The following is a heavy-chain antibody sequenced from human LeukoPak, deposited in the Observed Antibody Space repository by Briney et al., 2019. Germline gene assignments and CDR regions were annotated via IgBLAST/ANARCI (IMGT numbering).Heavy chain of an antibody. CDR1: GGSISDSTYY. V-gene: IGHV3-7*01. J-gene: IGHJ4*02. D-gene: IGHD6-6*01. Sequence: ETLSLTCTVSGGSISDSTYYWGWIRQPPGKGLEWVANIKQDGSEKYYVDSVKGRFTISRDNAKNSLYLQMNSLRAEDTAVYYCARDPRPYSSSSRDYWGQGTLVTVSS. CDR3: ARDPRPYSSSSRDY. CDR2: IKQDGSEK.